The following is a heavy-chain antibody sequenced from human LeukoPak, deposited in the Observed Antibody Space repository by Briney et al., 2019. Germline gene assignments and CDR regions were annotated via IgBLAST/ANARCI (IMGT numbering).Heavy chain of an antibody. V-gene: IGHV3-23*01. CDR1: GFTFSSYI. CDR3: AKEGPGGGGYFDD. Sequence: GGSLRLSCAASGFTFSSYIMSWVRQAPGKGLEWVSLIGGSGDSTYYADSVKGRFTIFRDNSKNTLYLRINSLRADDTAVYYCAKEGPGGGGYFDDWGQGTLVTVSS. D-gene: IGHD3-16*01. CDR2: IGGSGDST. J-gene: IGHJ4*02.